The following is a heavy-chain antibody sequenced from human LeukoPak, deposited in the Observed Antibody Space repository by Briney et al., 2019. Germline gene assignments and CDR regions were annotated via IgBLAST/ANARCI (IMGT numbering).Heavy chain of an antibody. CDR2: ISVDRTNQ. D-gene: IGHD3-10*01. Sequence: GGSLRLSCAASGYMFSNYAMNWVRQSADKGLEWVAIISVDRTNQQYADSVKGRFTISRDNSNNMLFLQMRSLRREDTAVYYCARDFGYWGQGTLVTVSS. CDR1: GYMFSNYA. J-gene: IGHJ4*02. CDR3: ARDFGY. V-gene: IGHV3-30*04.